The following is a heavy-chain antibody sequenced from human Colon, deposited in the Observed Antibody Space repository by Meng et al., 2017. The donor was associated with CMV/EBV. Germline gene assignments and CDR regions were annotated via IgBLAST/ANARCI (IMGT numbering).Heavy chain of an antibody. CDR1: GYSFTGYY. D-gene: IGHD3-16*01. Sequence: QVQLVEYGSEVRMPGASVKVSCKASGYSFTGYYTHWVRQAPGQGLEWMGWMDPTTGRTDYAQKFQGTVTMTRDTSISTAYLELSRLTSDDTAVYYCASHSSYVWGSHHWGQGTLVTVSS. J-gene: IGHJ1*01. V-gene: IGHV1-2*02. CDR2: MDPTTGRT. CDR3: ASHSSYVWGSHH.